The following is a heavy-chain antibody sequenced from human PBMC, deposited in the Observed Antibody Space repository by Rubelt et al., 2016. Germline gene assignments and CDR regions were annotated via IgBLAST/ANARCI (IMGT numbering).Heavy chain of an antibody. D-gene: IGHD4-17*01. Sequence: VQLLESGGGLVQPGGSLRLSCAASGFTFSDYYMTWIRQAPGKGLEWISYISSTDINIYYADSVKGRFTISRDNARNSLYLQMNSLRADDTAVYYCARDRDSYGDFDYWGQGTLVTVSS. CDR3: ARDRDSYGDFDY. CDR2: ISSTDINI. CDR1: GFTFSDYY. V-gene: IGHV3-11*01. J-gene: IGHJ4*02.